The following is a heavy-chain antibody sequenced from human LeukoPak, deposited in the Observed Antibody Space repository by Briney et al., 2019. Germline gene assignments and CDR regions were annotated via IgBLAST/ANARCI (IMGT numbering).Heavy chain of an antibody. J-gene: IGHJ4*02. V-gene: IGHV3-11*01. Sequence: PGGSLRLSCAASGFTFSDYYMSWIRQAPGEGLEWVSYISSSGTTIYYADSVKGRFTISRDNAKNSLYLQMNSLRVDDTAVYYCARDWYNSLNYFDYWGQGSLVTVSS. CDR1: GFTFSDYY. CDR3: ARDWYNSLNYFDY. CDR2: ISSSGTTI. D-gene: IGHD1-1*01.